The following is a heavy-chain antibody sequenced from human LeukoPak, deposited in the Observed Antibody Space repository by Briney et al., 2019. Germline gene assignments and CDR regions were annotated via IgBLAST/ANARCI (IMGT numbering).Heavy chain of an antibody. V-gene: IGHV1-69*02. CDR2: IIPILGIA. D-gene: IGHD3-22*01. J-gene: IGHJ4*02. Sequence: GASVKVSCKASGGTFSSYTISWVRQAPGQGLDWVGRIIPILGIANYAQKFQGRVTITADKSTSTAYMELSSLRSEDTAVYYCARSLDYYDSSGSQGQIDYWGQGTLVTVSS. CDR1: GGTFSSYT. CDR3: ARSLDYYDSSGSQGQIDY.